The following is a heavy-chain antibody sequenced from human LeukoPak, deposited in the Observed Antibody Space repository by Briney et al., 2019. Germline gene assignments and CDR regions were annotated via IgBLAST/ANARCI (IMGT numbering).Heavy chain of an antibody. CDR3: ARVRTGWLVDY. Sequence: GGSLRLSCAASGFTFSSCSMNWVRQAPGKGLEWVSSISSSSSYIYYADSVKGRFTTSRDNAKNSLYLQMNSLRAEDTAVYYCARVRTGWLVDYWGQGTLVTVSS. CDR1: GFTFSSCS. J-gene: IGHJ4*02. D-gene: IGHD5-12*01. V-gene: IGHV3-21*01. CDR2: ISSSSSYI.